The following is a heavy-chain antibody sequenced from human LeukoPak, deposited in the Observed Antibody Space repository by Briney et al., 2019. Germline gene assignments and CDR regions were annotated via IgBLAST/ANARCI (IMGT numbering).Heavy chain of an antibody. CDR1: GGSISSYY. J-gene: IGHJ4*02. CDR3: ARGWIDGLDY. CDR2: VYTTGSS. V-gene: IGHV4-4*07. D-gene: IGHD2-2*03. Sequence: PSETLSLTCTVSGGSISSYYWSWIRQPAGKGLEWIGRVYTTGSSNYNPSLKSRVTMSVDTSKKQFSLKLSSVTAADTAVYYCARGWIDGLDYWGQGTLVTVSS.